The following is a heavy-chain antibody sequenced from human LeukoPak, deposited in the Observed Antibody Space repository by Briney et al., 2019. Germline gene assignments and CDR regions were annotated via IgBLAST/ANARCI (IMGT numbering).Heavy chain of an antibody. CDR2: ISSSSDYI. V-gene: IGHV3-21*06. Sequence: GGSLRFSCVVSGLTSTGYSMTWVRQAPGKGLEWVSSISSSSDYIFYADSVKGRFTISRDNAKNSLYLQMNSLRAEDTAVYYCARDPSSWYYYYMDVWGKGTTVTVSS. CDR1: GLTSTGYS. D-gene: IGHD6-13*01. J-gene: IGHJ6*03. CDR3: ARDPSSWYYYYMDV.